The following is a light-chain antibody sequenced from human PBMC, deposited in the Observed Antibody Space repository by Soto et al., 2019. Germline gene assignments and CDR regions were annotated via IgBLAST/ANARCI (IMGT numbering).Light chain of an antibody. CDR3: ISYTRSDTYV. Sequence: QSALTQPASVSGSPGQSITISCTGTSSDVGGYNYVSWYQQHPGKAPQLMIYTVSNRPSGVSNRFSGSKSGNTASLTISGLQAEDEADYYCISYTRSDTYVFGTGTQLTVL. J-gene: IGLJ1*01. CDR2: TVS. CDR1: SSDVGGYNY. V-gene: IGLV2-14*01.